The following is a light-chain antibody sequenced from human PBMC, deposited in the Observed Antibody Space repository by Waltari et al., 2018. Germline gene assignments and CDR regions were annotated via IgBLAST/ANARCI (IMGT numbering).Light chain of an antibody. Sequence: IQLTQSPSSLSASVGDRVTITCRASQGVNFSFSWYQHKPVKAPKLLYYAASTLQSGVSSRFSGSGAGTDFTLTINSLQPEDIATYYCLQYSDYPWTFGQGTKVAIK. J-gene: IGKJ1*01. CDR3: LQYSDYPWT. CDR2: AAS. V-gene: IGKV1-9*01. CDR1: QGVNFS.